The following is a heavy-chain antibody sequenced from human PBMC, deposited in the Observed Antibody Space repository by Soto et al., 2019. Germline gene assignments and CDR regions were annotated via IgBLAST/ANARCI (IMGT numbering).Heavy chain of an antibody. D-gene: IGHD3-10*01. CDR3: ASSGLGWQNNYYYYGMDV. CDR2: ISYDGSNK. CDR1: GFTFSSYA. Sequence: GGSLRLSCAASGFTFSSYAMHWVRQAPGKGLEWVAVISYDGSNKYYADSVKGRFTISRDNSKNTLYLQMNSLRAEDTAVYYCASSGLGWQNNYYYYGMDVWGQGTTVTVSS. J-gene: IGHJ6*02. V-gene: IGHV3-30-3*01.